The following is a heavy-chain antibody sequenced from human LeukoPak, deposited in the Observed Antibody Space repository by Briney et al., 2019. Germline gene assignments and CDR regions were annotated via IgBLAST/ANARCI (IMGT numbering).Heavy chain of an antibody. J-gene: IGHJ4*02. CDR3: ARGGRWLVRNLDAHFDY. D-gene: IGHD5-24*01. V-gene: IGHV5-51*01. CDR2: IIPGDSDT. CDR1: GYXFTDYW. Sequence: GESLKISCNGSGYXFTDYWICWVRQMPGKGLEWMGRIIPGDSDTRYSPSFQGQVTISADKSINTAYLQWSSLKASDTATYYCARGGRWLVRNLDAHFDYWGQGTLATVSS.